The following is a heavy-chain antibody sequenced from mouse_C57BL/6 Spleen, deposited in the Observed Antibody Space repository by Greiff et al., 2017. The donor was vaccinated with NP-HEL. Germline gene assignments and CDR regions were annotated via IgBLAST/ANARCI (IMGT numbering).Heavy chain of an antibody. D-gene: IGHD4-1*01. CDR3: ARSNWDGAWFAY. CDR1: GYSITSGYY. J-gene: IGHJ3*01. V-gene: IGHV3-6*01. Sequence: ESGPGLVKPSQSLSLTCSVTGYSITSGYYWNWIRQFPGNKLEWMGYISYDGSNNYNPSLKNRISITRDTSKNQFFLKLNSVTTEDTATXYCARSNWDGAWFAYWGQGTLVTVSA. CDR2: ISYDGSN.